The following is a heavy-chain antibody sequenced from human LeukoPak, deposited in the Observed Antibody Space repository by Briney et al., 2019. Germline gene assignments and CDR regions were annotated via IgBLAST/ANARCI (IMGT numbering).Heavy chain of an antibody. Sequence: ASVKVSCKASGYTFTSYAMNWVRQAPGQGLEWMGWINTNTGNPTYAQGFTGRFVFSLDTSVSTAYLQISSLKAEDTAVYYCARGGAYYDFWSGYWSHYYYYYMDVWGKGTTVTVSS. CDR2: INTNTGNP. D-gene: IGHD3-3*01. CDR1: GYTFTSYA. V-gene: IGHV7-4-1*02. CDR3: ARGGAYYDFWSGYWSHYYYYYMDV. J-gene: IGHJ6*03.